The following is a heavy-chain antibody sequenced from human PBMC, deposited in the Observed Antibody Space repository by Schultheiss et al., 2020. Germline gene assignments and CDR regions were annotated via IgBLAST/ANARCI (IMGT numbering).Heavy chain of an antibody. CDR3: ARAWAVARWYFDY. CDR1: GYTFTSYA. Sequence: ASVKVSCKASGYTFTSYAMHWVRQAPGQRLEWMGWINAGNGNTKYSQKFQGRVTITRDTSASTAYMELSSLRSEDTAVYYCARAWAVARWYFDYWGQGTLVNVYS. J-gene: IGHJ4*02. V-gene: IGHV1-3*01. D-gene: IGHD6-19*01. CDR2: INAGNGNT.